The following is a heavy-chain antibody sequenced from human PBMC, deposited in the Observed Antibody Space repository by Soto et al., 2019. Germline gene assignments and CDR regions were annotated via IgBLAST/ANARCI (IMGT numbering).Heavy chain of an antibody. V-gene: IGHV5-51*01. J-gene: IGHJ6*02. CDR2: IYPGDSDT. Sequence: PXESLTISCKGSANTFASHWIAWVRQKPGKGLEVMGVIYPGDSDTEYSPSFRGQVTISVDKSISTAYLHWRGLKASDTAMYYCARTGGFTVFGVVPSLHYGMDLWGQGTTVTVSS. CDR1: ANTFASHW. D-gene: IGHD3-3*01. CDR3: ARTGGFTVFGVVPSLHYGMDL.